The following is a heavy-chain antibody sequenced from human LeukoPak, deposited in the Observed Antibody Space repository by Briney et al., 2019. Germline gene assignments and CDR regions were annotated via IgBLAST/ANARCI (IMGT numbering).Heavy chain of an antibody. D-gene: IGHD1-20*01. CDR2: ISGSGGST. CDR3: AKGSYNWAYGGWFDP. CDR1: GFTFSSYA. Sequence: PGGSLRLSCAASGFTFSSYAMSWVRQAPGKGLEWVSAISGSGGSTYYADSVKGRFTISRDNSKNTLYLQMHSLRAEDTAVYYCAKGSYNWAYGGWFDPWGQGTLVTVSS. V-gene: IGHV3-23*01. J-gene: IGHJ5*02.